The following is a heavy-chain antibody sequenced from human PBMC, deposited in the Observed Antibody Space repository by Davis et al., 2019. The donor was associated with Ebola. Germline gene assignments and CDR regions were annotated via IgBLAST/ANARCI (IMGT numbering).Heavy chain of an antibody. CDR3: ARIGWLRGGQDY. J-gene: IGHJ4*02. V-gene: IGHV3-33*01. D-gene: IGHD5-12*01. CDR1: GFTFSSYG. CDR2: IWYDGSNK. Sequence: GESLKIPCAASGFTFSSYGMHWVRQAPGQGLEWVAVIWYDGSNKYYADSVKGRFTISRDNSKNTLYLQMNSLRAEDTAVYYCARIGWLRGGQDYWGQGTLVTVSS.